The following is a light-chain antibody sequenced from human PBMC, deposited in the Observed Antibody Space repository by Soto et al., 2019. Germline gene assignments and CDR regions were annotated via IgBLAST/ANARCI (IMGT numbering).Light chain of an antibody. V-gene: IGKV3-20*01. Sequence: EIVLTQSPGTLSLSPGERATLSCRASQSVSSSSLAWYQQKPGQAPRLLIYGASRRATGIPDRFSGSGSGIDFTLTISRLEPEDFAVYYCQQYGSSPRYSFGQGTKLEIK. CDR3: QQYGSSPRYS. J-gene: IGKJ2*03. CDR1: QSVSSSS. CDR2: GAS.